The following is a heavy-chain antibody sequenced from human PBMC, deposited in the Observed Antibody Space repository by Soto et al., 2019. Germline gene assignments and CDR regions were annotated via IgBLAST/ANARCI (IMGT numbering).Heavy chain of an antibody. CDR3: ARDLWGYCGTDCYPLDV. J-gene: IGHJ6*02. V-gene: IGHV4-34*01. CDR1: EGSLRGYD. CDR2: INHSGSS. D-gene: IGHD2-21*02. Sequence: QVQLQQWGAGLWKLRRTLPLTSAVYEGSLRGYDWIWFGHATGRGLEGIGEINHSGSSNYNPSLKSRVTISVDTSKNQFSLKLNSVTAADTAVYYCARDLWGYCGTDCYPLDVWGQGTTVTVSS.